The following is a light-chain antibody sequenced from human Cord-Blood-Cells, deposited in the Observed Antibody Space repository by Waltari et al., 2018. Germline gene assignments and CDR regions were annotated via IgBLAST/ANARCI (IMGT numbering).Light chain of an antibody. V-gene: IGKV3-20*01. CDR1: QSVSSSY. Sequence: EIVLTQSPGTLSLSPGESATLSCRAIQSVSSSYLAWYQQKPGQAPRLPIYGASSRATGIPDRFSGSGSGTDFTLTISRLEPEDFAVYYCQQYGSSPQTFGQGTKVEIK. J-gene: IGKJ1*01. CDR2: GAS. CDR3: QQYGSSPQT.